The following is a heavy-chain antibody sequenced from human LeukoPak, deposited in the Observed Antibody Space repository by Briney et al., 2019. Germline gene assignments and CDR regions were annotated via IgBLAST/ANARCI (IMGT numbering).Heavy chain of an antibody. Sequence: SETLSLTCTVSGGSISSYYWSWIRQPPGKGLEWIGYIYYSGSTNYNPSLKSRVTISADTSKNQFSLKLSSVTAADTAVYYCARHYDFWSGYYRVNWFDPWGQGTLVTVSS. D-gene: IGHD3-3*01. CDR1: GGSISSYY. CDR2: IYYSGST. CDR3: ARHYDFWSGYYRVNWFDP. J-gene: IGHJ5*02. V-gene: IGHV4-59*01.